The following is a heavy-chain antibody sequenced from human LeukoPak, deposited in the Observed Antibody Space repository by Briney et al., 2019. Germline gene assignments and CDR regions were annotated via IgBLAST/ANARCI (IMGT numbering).Heavy chain of an antibody. J-gene: IGHJ5*02. CDR1: GFSFSNYW. CDR3: ATDYDSSGYPLST. V-gene: IGHV3-7*04. Sequence: GGSLRLSCEVSGFSFSNYWMTWVRQAPGKGLEWVANIKQDGSEKYYVDSVKGRFTISRDNAKNSLYLQMNSLRAEDTAVYYCATDYDSSGYPLSTWGQGTLVTVSS. D-gene: IGHD3-22*01. CDR2: IKQDGSEK.